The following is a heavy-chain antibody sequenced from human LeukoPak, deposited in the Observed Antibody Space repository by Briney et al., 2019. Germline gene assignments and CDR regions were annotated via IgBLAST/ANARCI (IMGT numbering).Heavy chain of an antibody. CDR1: GFTFSDYY. CDR2: ISSSGSTI. Sequence: NAAGTLSLSCAASGFTFSDYYMSWIRQAQGKGLEWVSYISSSGSTIYYADSVKGRFTISRDNAKNSLYLQMNSLRAEDTAVYYCAGDTGFADCWGQGSLVTVSS. D-gene: IGHD3-10*01. V-gene: IGHV3-11*01. CDR3: AGDTGFADC. J-gene: IGHJ4*02.